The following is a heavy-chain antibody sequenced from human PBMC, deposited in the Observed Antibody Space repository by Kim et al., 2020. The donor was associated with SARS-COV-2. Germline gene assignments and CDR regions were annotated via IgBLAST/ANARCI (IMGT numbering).Heavy chain of an antibody. CDR2: ISSSSSYI. D-gene: IGHD3-10*01. V-gene: IGHV3-21*01. Sequence: GGSLRLSCAASGFTFSSYNMNWVRQAPGKGLEWVSSISSSSSYIYYADSVKGRFTISRDNAKNSLYLQMNSLRAEDTAVYYCARGITMVRGADVWGKGTTVTVSP. CDR1: GFTFSSYN. J-gene: IGHJ6*04. CDR3: ARGITMVRGADV.